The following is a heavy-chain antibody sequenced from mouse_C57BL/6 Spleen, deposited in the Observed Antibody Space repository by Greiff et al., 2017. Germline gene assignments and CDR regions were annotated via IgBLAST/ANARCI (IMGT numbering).Heavy chain of an antibody. CDR1: GYTFTSYW. V-gene: IGHV1-52*01. Sequence: QVQLQQPGAELVRPGSSVTLSCKASGYTFTSYWMHWVKQRPIQGLEWIGNIDPSDSETHYNQKFKDKATLTVDKSSSTAYMQLSSLTSEDSAVYYCARSNWEDYFDYWGQGTTLTVSS. J-gene: IGHJ2*01. D-gene: IGHD4-1*01. CDR2: IDPSDSET. CDR3: ARSNWEDYFDY.